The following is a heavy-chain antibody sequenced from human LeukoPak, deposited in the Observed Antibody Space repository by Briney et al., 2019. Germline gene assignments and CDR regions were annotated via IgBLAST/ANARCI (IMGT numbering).Heavy chain of an antibody. V-gene: IGHV3-48*02. J-gene: IGHJ4*02. Sequence: GGSLRLSCAASGFTFSSFSMNWVRQAPGKGLEWVSHITASGTAMFYADSVKGRFTISRDNAKNSLYLQMNSLRDEDTAVYYCASSGSYRFDYWGQGTLVTVSS. CDR1: GFTFSSFS. D-gene: IGHD1-26*01. CDR3: ASSGSYRFDY. CDR2: ITASGTAM.